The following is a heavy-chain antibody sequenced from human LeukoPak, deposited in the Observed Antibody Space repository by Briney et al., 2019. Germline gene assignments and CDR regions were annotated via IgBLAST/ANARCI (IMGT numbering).Heavy chain of an antibody. CDR3: ARLLDNDSSGYPDTFDM. D-gene: IGHD6-25*01. CDR2: IYYSGTT. CDR1: GGSISGHY. J-gene: IGHJ3*02. V-gene: IGHV4-59*11. Sequence: SETLSLTCTVSGGSISGHYWSWLRRPPGKGLEGIGYIYYSGTTKYNPSLQSRVAISLDASENTFSLKVTSVTAADTAMYYCARLLDNDSSGYPDTFDMWGRGTVVAVSS.